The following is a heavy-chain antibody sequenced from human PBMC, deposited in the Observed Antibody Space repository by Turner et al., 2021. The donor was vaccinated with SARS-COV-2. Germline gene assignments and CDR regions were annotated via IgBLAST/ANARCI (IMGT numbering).Heavy chain of an antibody. CDR3: AIAPNYYYGMDV. Sequence: QLQLQESGPGLVKPAETLSLTRSVSGGSISSSSYYWGWIRQPPGKGLEWIGSIYYSGSTYYNPSLKSRVTISVDTSKNQFSLKLSSVTAADTAVYYCAIAPNYYYGMDVWGQGTTVTVSS. CDR2: IYYSGST. J-gene: IGHJ6*02. V-gene: IGHV4-39*01. CDR1: GGSISSSSYY.